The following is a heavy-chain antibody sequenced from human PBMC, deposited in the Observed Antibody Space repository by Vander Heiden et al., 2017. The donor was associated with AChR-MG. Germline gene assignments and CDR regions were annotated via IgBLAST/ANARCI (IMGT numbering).Heavy chain of an antibody. D-gene: IGHD3-22*01. CDR1: AFTFSAHY. J-gene: IGHJ3*02. Sequence: QMQLVESGGGLVKPGGSLRLSCAASAFTFSAHYMRWIRQAPGKGLEWISYMSRRGDTRYYADSVKGRFTISRDNAKNSVYLQMNSLRTDDTAVYYCARDLKGAYYDSSGDDAFDIWGQGTMVTVSS. CDR3: ARDLKGAYYDSSGDDAFDI. CDR2: MSRRGDTR. V-gene: IGHV3-11*01.